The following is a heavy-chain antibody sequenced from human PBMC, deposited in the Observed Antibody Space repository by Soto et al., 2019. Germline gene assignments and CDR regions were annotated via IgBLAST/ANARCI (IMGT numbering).Heavy chain of an antibody. V-gene: IGHV3-21*01. CDR2: ISSSSSYI. D-gene: IGHD4-17*01. J-gene: IGHJ4*02. CDR3: ARADYGDYSFHY. CDR1: GFTFSSYS. Sequence: AWGSLRVSWAASGFTFSSYSMKWGRQAPGKGLEWVSSISSSSSYIYYADSVKGRFTISRDNAKNSLYLQMNSLRAEDTAVYYCARADYGDYSFHYWGQGTLVTSPQ.